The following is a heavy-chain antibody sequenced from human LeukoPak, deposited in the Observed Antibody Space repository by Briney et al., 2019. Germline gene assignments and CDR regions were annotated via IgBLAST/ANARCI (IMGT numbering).Heavy chain of an antibody. J-gene: IGHJ4*02. CDR2: ISSRSSSI. Sequence: PGGSLRLSCAASGFSFSSYGMNWVRQAPGKGLEWVSSISSRSSSIYYADSVKGRFTISRDDAKNSLYLQMNSLRAEDTAVYYCARVDPAAGPFDYWGQGTLVTVSS. CDR3: ARVDPAAGPFDY. D-gene: IGHD6-13*01. V-gene: IGHV3-21*01. CDR1: GFSFSSYG.